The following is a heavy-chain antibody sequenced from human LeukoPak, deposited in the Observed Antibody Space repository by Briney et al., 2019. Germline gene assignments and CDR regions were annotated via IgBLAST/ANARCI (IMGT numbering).Heavy chain of an antibody. CDR2: ISYDGSNK. CDR1: GFTFSSYG. V-gene: IGHV3-30*18. D-gene: IGHD3-16*01. CDR3: AKDWGIMRGVFDY. Sequence: PGRSLRLSCAASGFTFSSYGMHWVRQAPGKGLEWVAVISYDGSNKYYADSVKGRFTISRDNSKNTLYLQMNSLRAEDTAVYYCAKDWGIMRGVFDYWGQGTLVTVSS. J-gene: IGHJ4*02.